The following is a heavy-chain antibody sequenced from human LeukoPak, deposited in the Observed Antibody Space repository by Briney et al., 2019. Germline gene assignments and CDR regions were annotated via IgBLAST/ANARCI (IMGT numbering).Heavy chain of an antibody. CDR2: ISYDGSNK. Sequence: GGSLRLSCAASGFTFSSYGMHWVRQAPGKGLEWVAVISYDGSNKYYADSVKGRFTISRDNSKNTLYLQMNSLRAEDTAVYYCAKEVPAATGEFDYWGQGTLVTVSS. J-gene: IGHJ4*02. CDR1: GFTFSSYG. V-gene: IGHV3-30*18. CDR3: AKEVPAATGEFDY. D-gene: IGHD2-2*01.